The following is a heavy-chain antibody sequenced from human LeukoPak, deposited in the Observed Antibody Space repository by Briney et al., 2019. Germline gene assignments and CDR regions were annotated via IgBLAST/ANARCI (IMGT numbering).Heavy chain of an antibody. CDR2: INHSGNT. CDR3: ARGRYIYGYVFDI. J-gene: IGHJ3*02. CDR1: GGSISSYY. V-gene: IGHV4-34*01. D-gene: IGHD5-18*01. Sequence: SEALSLTCTVSGGSISSYYWTWIRQPPGKGLEWIGEINHSGNTNYNPSLKSRVTISIDTSKNQFSLKLSSVTAADTAVYYCARGRYIYGYVFDIWGQGTIITVSS.